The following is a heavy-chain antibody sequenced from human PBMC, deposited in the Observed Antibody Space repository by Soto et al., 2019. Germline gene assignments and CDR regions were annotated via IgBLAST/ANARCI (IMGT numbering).Heavy chain of an antibody. CDR2: IKQDGSEK. Sequence: LRLSCAASGFTFSSYWMSWVRQAPGKGLEWVASIKQDGSEKYYVDSVKGRFTISRDNAKNSLYLQMNSLRAEDTAVYYWARDQKSYGYYYGSGSPYYYYGMDVWGQGTTVTVSS. J-gene: IGHJ6*02. V-gene: IGHV3-7*03. D-gene: IGHD3-10*01. CDR3: ARDQKSYGYYYGSGSPYYYYGMDV. CDR1: GFTFSSYW.